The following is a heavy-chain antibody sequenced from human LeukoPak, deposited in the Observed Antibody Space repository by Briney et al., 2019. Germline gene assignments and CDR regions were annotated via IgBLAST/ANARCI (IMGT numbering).Heavy chain of an antibody. CDR1: GGTFSSYA. CDR3: AGWGSRAPDAFDI. J-gene: IGHJ3*02. D-gene: IGHD3-10*01. CDR2: IIPILGIA. V-gene: IGHV1-69*04. Sequence: ASVKVSCKASGGTFSSYAISWVRQAPGQGLEWMGRIIPILGIANYAQKFQGRVTITADKSTSTAYMELSRLRSEDTAVYYCAGWGSRAPDAFDIWGQGTMVTVSS.